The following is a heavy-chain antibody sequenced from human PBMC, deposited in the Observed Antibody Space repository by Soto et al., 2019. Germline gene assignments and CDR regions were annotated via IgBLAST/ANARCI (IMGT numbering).Heavy chain of an antibody. CDR1: GFSFSSFA. V-gene: IGHV3-23*01. J-gene: IGHJ4*02. Sequence: EVHLLQSGGGLVQPGGSLRLSCAASGFSFSSFALSWVRQSPGKGLEWVAAVSGRGGDTYYANSVKGRFTISRDNSQNTLFLQMNSLRAADSAIYYCAQDPNYDFWSGFSAVYFDYWGQGTLVTVSS. D-gene: IGHD3-3*01. CDR2: VSGRGGDT. CDR3: AQDPNYDFWSGFSAVYFDY.